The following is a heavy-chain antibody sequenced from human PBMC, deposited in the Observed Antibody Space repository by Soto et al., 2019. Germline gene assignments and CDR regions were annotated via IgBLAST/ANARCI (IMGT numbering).Heavy chain of an antibody. D-gene: IGHD4-4*01. CDR2: ISSSSSPI. CDR3: ARDETVPTIDYYYYMDV. V-gene: IGHV3-48*04. Sequence: AGGSRRLSCAASGVTFSSYSMNWVRQAPGKGLEWVSYISSSSSPIYYADSVKGRFTISRDNAKNSLYLQMNSLRAEDTAVYYCARDETVPTIDYYYYMDVWGKGTTVTVSS. J-gene: IGHJ6*03. CDR1: GVTFSSYS.